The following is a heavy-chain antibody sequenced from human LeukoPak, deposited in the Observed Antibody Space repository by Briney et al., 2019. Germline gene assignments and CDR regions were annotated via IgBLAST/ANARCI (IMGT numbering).Heavy chain of an antibody. V-gene: IGHV3-21*01. CDR2: ISSSSSYI. CDR1: GFTFSSYS. Sequence: GGSLRLSCAASGFTFSSYSMNWVRQAPGKGLEWVSSISSSSSYIYYADSVKGRFTISRDNAKNSLYLQMNSLRAEDTAVYYCAKDLEQWLVLYYFDYWGQGTLVTVSS. J-gene: IGHJ4*02. D-gene: IGHD6-19*01. CDR3: AKDLEQWLVLYYFDY.